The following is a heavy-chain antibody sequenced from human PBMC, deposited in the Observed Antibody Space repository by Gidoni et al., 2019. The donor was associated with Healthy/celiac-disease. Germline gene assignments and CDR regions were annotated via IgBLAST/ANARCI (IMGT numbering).Heavy chain of an antibody. CDR1: GFTFSSYS. V-gene: IGHV3-21*01. CDR3: ARDRRATQAFDI. Sequence: EVQLVESGGGLVKPGGSLRLSCAASGFTFSSYSMNWVRQAPGKGLEWVSSISSSSSYIYYADSVKGRFTISRDNAKNSLYLQMNSLRAEDTAVYYCARDRRATQAFDIWGQGTMVTVSS. J-gene: IGHJ3*02. D-gene: IGHD1-26*01. CDR2: ISSSSSYI.